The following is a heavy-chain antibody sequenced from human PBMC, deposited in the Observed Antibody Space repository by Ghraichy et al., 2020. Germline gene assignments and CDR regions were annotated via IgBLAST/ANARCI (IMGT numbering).Heavy chain of an antibody. V-gene: IGHV4-34*01. CDR3: ARGLLYYDFWSGYYGDAFDI. J-gene: IGHJ3*02. Sequence: SETLSLTCAVYGGSFSGYYWSWIRQPPGKGLEWIGEINHSGSTNYNPSLKSRVTISVDTSKNQFSLKLSSVTAADTAVYYCARGLLYYDFWSGYYGDAFDIWGQGTMVTVSS. D-gene: IGHD3-3*01. CDR1: GGSFSGYY. CDR2: INHSGST.